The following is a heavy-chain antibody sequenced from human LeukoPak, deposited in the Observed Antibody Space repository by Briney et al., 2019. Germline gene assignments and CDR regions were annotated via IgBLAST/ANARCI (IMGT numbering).Heavy chain of an antibody. V-gene: IGHV4-30-2*01. CDR1: GGSISSGGYY. CDR3: ARTRAQPRYMDV. CDR2: IYHSGST. J-gene: IGHJ6*03. Sequence: PSQTLSLTCTVSGGSISSGGYYWSWIRQPPGKGLEWIGYIYHSGSTYYNPSLKSRVTISVDRSKNQFSLKLSSVTAADTAVYYCARTRAQPRYMDVWGKGTTVTVSS.